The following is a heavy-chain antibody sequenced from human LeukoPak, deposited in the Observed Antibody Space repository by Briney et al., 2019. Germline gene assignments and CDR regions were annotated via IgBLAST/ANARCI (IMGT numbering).Heavy chain of an antibody. CDR1: GFTFSSYA. CDR3: AKDPTVTTTRGD. V-gene: IGHV3-23*01. J-gene: IGHJ4*02. Sequence: GGSLRLSCAASGFTFSSYAMSWVRQAPGKGLEWVSAISGSGGSTYYADSVKGRFTISRDNSKNTLYLQMNSLGAEDTAVYYCAKDPTVTTTRGDWGQGTLVTVSS. CDR2: ISGSGGST. D-gene: IGHD4-17*01.